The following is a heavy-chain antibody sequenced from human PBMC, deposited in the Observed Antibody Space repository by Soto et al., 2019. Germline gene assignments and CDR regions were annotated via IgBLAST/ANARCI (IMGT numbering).Heavy chain of an antibody. Sequence: ASVKVSCKASGGTFSSYAISWVRQAPGQGLEWMGGIIPIFGTANYAQKFQGRVTITADESTSTAYMELSSLRSEDTAVYYCANEPIPGATYQYSSSRGHAFDIWGQGTMVTVSS. CDR2: IIPIFGTA. D-gene: IGHD6-13*01. CDR1: GGTFSSYA. CDR3: ANEPIPGATYQYSSSRGHAFDI. J-gene: IGHJ3*02. V-gene: IGHV1-69*13.